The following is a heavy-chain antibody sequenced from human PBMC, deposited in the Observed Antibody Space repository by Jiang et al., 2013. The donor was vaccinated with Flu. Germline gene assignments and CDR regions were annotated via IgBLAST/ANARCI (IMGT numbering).Heavy chain of an antibody. CDR3: ARTFMKYSSGWYYFDY. J-gene: IGHJ4*02. D-gene: IGHD6-19*01. V-gene: IGHV3-33*01. CDR1: GFTFSSYG. CDR2: IWYDGSNK. Sequence: VQLLESGGGVVQPGRSLRLSCAASGFTFSSYGMHWVRQAPGKGLEWVAVIWYDGSNKYYADSVKGRFTISRDDSKNTLYLQMNSLRAEDTVVYYCARTFMKYSSGWYYFDYWGQGTLVTVSS.